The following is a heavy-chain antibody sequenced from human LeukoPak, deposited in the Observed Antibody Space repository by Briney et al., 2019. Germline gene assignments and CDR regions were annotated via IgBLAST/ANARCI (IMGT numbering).Heavy chain of an antibody. CDR3: ARDLSTGFQWELHY. CDR2: ISYDGSNK. Sequence: PGGSLRLSCAASGFTFSSYAMHWVRQAPGEGLEWVAVISYDGSNKYYADSVKGRFTISRDNSKNTLYLQMNSLRAEDTAVYYCARDLSTGFQWELHYWGQGTLVTVSS. J-gene: IGHJ4*02. V-gene: IGHV3-30-3*01. D-gene: IGHD1-26*01. CDR1: GFTFSSYA.